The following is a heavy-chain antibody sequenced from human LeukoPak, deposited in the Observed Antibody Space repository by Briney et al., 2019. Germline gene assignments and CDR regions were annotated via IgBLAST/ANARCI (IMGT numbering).Heavy chain of an antibody. Sequence: GGSLRLSCAASGFTFSSYAMSWVRQAPGKGLEWVSAISGSGGSTYYADSVKGRFTISRDNSKNTLYLQMNSLRAEDTAVYYCAGVGVPAAGILYYMDVWGKGTTVTVSS. CDR3: AGVGVPAAGILYYMDV. D-gene: IGHD2-2*01. CDR2: ISGSGGST. V-gene: IGHV3-23*01. J-gene: IGHJ6*03. CDR1: GFTFSSYA.